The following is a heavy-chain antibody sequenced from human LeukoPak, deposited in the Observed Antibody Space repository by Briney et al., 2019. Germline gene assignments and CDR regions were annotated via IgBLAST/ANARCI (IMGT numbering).Heavy chain of an antibody. CDR3: AKDYTSGWKDFDS. D-gene: IGHD6-19*01. CDR1: GFTFSSYA. V-gene: IGHV3-23*01. CDR2: ISGGGGTT. Sequence: GGSLRLSCAASGFTFSSYAMGWVRQAPGKGLEWVSAISGGGGTTYYADSVKGRFTISRDNSKNTVYLQMNSLRAEDTAIYYCAKDYTSGWKDFDSWGQGALVTVSS. J-gene: IGHJ4*02.